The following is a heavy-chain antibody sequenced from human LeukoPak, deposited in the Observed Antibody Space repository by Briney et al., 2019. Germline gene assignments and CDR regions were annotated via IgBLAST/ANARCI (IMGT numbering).Heavy chain of an antibody. CDR1: GGSISSYY. V-gene: IGHV4-4*07. CDR3: ARGYSSGWYITDAFDI. CDR2: IYTSGST. D-gene: IGHD6-19*01. J-gene: IGHJ3*02. Sequence: PSETLSLTCTVSGGSISSYYWSWIRQPAGKGLEWIGRIYTSGSTNYNPSLKSRVTMSVDTSKNQFSLKLSSVTAADTAVYYCARGYSSGWYITDAFDIWGQGTMVTISS.